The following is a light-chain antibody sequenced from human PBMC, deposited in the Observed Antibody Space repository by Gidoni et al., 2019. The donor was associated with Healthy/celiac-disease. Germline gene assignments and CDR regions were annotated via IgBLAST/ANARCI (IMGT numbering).Light chain of an antibody. Sequence: IVLPQSPGTLSLSPGERATLSCRASQSVSSSYLAWYQQKPGQAPRLLSYGASSRATGIPDRFSGSGSGTDFTLTISRLEPEDFAVDYCQQYGSSVTFGQGTKLEIK. CDR1: QSVSSSY. V-gene: IGKV3-20*01. CDR2: GAS. J-gene: IGKJ2*01. CDR3: QQYGSSVT.